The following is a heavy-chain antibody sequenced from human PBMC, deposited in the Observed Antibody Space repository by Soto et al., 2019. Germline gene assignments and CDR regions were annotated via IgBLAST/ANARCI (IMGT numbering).Heavy chain of an antibody. V-gene: IGHV1-69*02. CDR2: IIPILGIA. Sequence: QVQLVQSGAEVKKPGSSVKVSCKASGGTFSSYTISWVRQAPGQGLEWMGRIIPILGIANYAQKFQGRVTITADKSTSTASLELSSLRSEGTAVYYCAGQIGGGYYYEVDYWGQGTLVAVSS. J-gene: IGHJ4*02. CDR3: AGQIGGGYYYEVDY. D-gene: IGHD3-22*01. CDR1: GGTFSSYT.